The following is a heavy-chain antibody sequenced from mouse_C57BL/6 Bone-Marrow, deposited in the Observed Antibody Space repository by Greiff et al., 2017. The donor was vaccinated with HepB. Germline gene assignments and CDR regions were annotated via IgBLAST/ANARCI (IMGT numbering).Heavy chain of an antibody. CDR2: INSDGGST. CDR1: EYEFPSHD. CDR3: ASYYDYGGYYAMDY. J-gene: IGHJ4*01. Sequence: EVMLVESGGGLVQPGESLKLSCESNEYEFPSHDMSWVRKTPEKRLELVAAINSDGGSTYYPDTMERRFIISRDNTKKTLYLQMSSLRSEDTALYYCASYYDYGGYYAMDYWGQGTSVTVSS. V-gene: IGHV5-2*03. D-gene: IGHD2-4*01.